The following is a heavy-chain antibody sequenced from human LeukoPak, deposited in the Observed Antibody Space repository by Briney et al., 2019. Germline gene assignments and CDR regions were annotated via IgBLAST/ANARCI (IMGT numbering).Heavy chain of an antibody. Sequence: PSETLSLTCTVSGGSISSYYWSWIRQPPGKGLEWIGYIYYSGSTNYNPSLKSRVTISVDTSKNQFSLKLSSVTAADTAVCYCARDGYYPSYFDYWGQGTLVTVSS. V-gene: IGHV4-59*01. CDR2: IYYSGST. CDR3: ARDGYYPSYFDY. CDR1: GGSISSYY. J-gene: IGHJ4*02. D-gene: IGHD2-8*01.